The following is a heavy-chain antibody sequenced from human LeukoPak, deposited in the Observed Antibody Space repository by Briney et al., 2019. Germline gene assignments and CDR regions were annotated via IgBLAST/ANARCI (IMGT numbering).Heavy chain of an antibody. CDR3: ARLSNYYDSGGQYYFDY. CDR1: GGSISSGGYY. V-gene: IGHV4-31*03. J-gene: IGHJ4*02. D-gene: IGHD3-22*01. Sequence: SQTLSLTCTVSGGSISSGGYYWSWIRQHPGKGLEWIGYIYYSGSTYYNPSLKSRVTISVDTSKNQFSLKLSSVTAADTAVYYCARLSNYYDSGGQYYFDYWGQGTLVTVSS. CDR2: IYYSGST.